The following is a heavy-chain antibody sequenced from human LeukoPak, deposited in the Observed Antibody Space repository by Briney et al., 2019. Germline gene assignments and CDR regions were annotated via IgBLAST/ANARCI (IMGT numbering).Heavy chain of an antibody. CDR2: IYYSGST. J-gene: IGHJ4*02. Sequence: SETLSLTCTVSGGSISSGGCYWSWIRQHPGKGLEWIGYIYYSGSTYYNPSLKSRVTISVDTSKNQFSLKLRSVTAADTAVYYCARGVDTAIISYFDYWGQGTLVTVSS. V-gene: IGHV4-31*03. CDR1: GGSISSGGCY. CDR3: ARGVDTAIISYFDY. D-gene: IGHD5-18*01.